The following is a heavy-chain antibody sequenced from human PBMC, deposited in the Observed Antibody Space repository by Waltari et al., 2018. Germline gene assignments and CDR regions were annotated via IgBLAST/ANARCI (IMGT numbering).Heavy chain of an antibody. J-gene: IGHJ6*02. Sequence: QVQLVQSGAEVKKPGSSVKVSCKASGGTFSSYAISWVRQAPGQGLEWMGRIIPIFGTANYAQKFQGRVTITADKSTSTAYMELSSLRSEDTAVYYCARTRLHLGELSLDYYYGMDVWGQGTTVTVSS. CDR1: GGTFSSYA. CDR2: IIPIFGTA. D-gene: IGHD3-16*02. V-gene: IGHV1-69*08. CDR3: ARTRLHLGELSLDYYYGMDV.